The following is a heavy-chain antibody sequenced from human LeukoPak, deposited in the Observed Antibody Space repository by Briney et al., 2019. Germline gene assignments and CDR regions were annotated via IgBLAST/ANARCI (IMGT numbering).Heavy chain of an antibody. CDR1: GDSISSGSFY. Sequence: KSSETLSLTCSVSGDSISSGSFYWSWIRQPAGRGLEWIGRIYPSGSTNYNPSLKSRVTISLDTSKNQFSLKLSSVTAADTAVYYCARDVLAAPGTLDYWGQGALVTVSS. J-gene: IGHJ4*02. D-gene: IGHD6-13*01. CDR2: IYPSGST. CDR3: ARDVLAAPGTLDY. V-gene: IGHV4-61*02.